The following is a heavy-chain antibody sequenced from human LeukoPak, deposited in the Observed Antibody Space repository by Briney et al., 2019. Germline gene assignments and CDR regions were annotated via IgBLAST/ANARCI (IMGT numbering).Heavy chain of an antibody. CDR1: GGSISNTN. D-gene: IGHD3-3*01. J-gene: IGHJ4*02. Sequence: TLSLTCAVSGGSISNTNWWSWVRQAPGKGLEWVALISYDANIGSNKYYADSVKGRFTISRDNSKNTLYLQMNSLRAEDTAVYYCARDGGYDFWSGYYQDYWGQGTLSPSPQ. V-gene: IGHV3-30-3*01. CDR3: ARDGGYDFWSGYYQDY. CDR2: ISYDANIGSNK.